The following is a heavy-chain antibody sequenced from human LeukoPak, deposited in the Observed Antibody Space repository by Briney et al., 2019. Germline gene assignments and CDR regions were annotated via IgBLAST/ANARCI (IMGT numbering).Heavy chain of an antibody. CDR2: IKEDGSER. CDR1: GFMFSSYW. V-gene: IGHV3-7*01. J-gene: IGHJ4*02. Sequence: GGPLRLSCAASGFMFSSYWMSWVRQAPGKGLEWVANIKEDGSERHYVDSVEGRFTISRGNAKNSLSLQMDSLRAEDTAVYYCVNRAWLDFWGQGTLVTVSS. CDR3: VNRAWLDF.